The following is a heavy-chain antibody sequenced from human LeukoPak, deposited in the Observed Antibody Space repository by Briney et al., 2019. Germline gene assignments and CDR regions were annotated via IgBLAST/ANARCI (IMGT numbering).Heavy chain of an antibody. J-gene: IGHJ4*02. CDR2: ISSSSSTI. CDR3: ARGVYYGSGSYYSYYFDY. V-gene: IGHV3-48*04. CDR1: GFTFSSYS. D-gene: IGHD3-10*01. Sequence: PGGSLRLSCAASGFTFSSYSMNWVRQAPGKGLEWVSYISSSSSTIYYADSVKGRFTISRDNAKNSLYLQMNSLRAEDTAVYYCARGVYYGSGSYYSYYFDYWGQGTLVTVSS.